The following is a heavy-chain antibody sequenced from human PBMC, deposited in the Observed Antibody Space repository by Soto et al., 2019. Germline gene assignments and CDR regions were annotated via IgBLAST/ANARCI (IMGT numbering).Heavy chain of an antibody. V-gene: IGHV1-69*01. CDR1: GGTFSSYA. CDR2: IIPIFGTA. CDR3: ARGRIAARSYYYYYGMDV. Sequence: QVQLVQSGAEVKKPGSSVKVSCKASGGTFSSYAISWVRQAPGQGLEWMGGIIPIFGTANYAQKFQGRVTITAEESTSTAYMEVSSVRSEDTAVYYCARGRIAARSYYYYYGMDVWGQGTTVTVSS. J-gene: IGHJ6*02. D-gene: IGHD6-6*01.